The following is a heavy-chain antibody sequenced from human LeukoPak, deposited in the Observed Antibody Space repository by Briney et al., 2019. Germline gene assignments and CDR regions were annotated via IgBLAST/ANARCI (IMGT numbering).Heavy chain of an antibody. Sequence: PGGSLRLSCAASGFTFSSYEMNWVRQAPGKGLEWVSYISSSGSTIYYANSVKGRFTISRDNAKNSLYLQMNSLRAEDTAVYYCARESRMTNDYWGQGTLVTVSS. CDR2: ISSSGSTI. D-gene: IGHD4-11*01. CDR3: ARESRMTNDY. CDR1: GFTFSSYE. V-gene: IGHV3-48*03. J-gene: IGHJ4*02.